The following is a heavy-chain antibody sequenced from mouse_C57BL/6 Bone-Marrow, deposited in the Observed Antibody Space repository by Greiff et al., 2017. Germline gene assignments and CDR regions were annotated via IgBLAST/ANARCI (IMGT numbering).Heavy chain of an antibody. CDR3: ARGLTTRFDY. D-gene: IGHD2-1*01. CDR2: ISDGGSYT. V-gene: IGHV5-4*03. CDR1: GFTFSSYA. J-gene: IGHJ2*01. Sequence: EVKLMESGGGLVKPGGSLKLSCAASGFTFSSYAMSWVRQTPENRLEWVATISDGGSYTYYPDNVKGRFTISRDNAKNHLYLQMSHRKSEDTAMYYCARGLTTRFDYWGQGTTLTVSS.